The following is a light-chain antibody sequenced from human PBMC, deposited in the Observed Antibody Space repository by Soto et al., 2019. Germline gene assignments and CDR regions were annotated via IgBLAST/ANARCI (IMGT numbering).Light chain of an antibody. Sequence: EIVLTQSPGTLSLSPGERATLSCRASQSVIRNYLVWYQQKPGQAPRLLIYGASSRATGIPDRFSGSGSGTDFTLTISRLEPEDFAVYYCQQYGSSPGYTFGQGTKLEIK. CDR3: QQYGSSPGYT. V-gene: IGKV3-20*01. CDR1: QSVIRNY. CDR2: GAS. J-gene: IGKJ2*01.